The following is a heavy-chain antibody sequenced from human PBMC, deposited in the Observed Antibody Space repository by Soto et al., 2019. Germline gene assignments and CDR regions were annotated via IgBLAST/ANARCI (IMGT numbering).Heavy chain of an antibody. V-gene: IGHV3-48*01. J-gene: IGHJ6*02. CDR2: ISSSSSTI. CDR1: GFTFSSYS. CDR3: ARDYVGAYCSSTSCYSDYYYGMDV. D-gene: IGHD2-2*01. Sequence: PGGSLRLSCAASGFTFSSYSMNWVRQAPGRGLEWVSYISSSSSTIYYADSVKGRFTISRDKAKNSLYLQMNSLRAEDTAVYYCARDYVGAYCSSTSCYSDYYYGMDVWGQGTTVTSP.